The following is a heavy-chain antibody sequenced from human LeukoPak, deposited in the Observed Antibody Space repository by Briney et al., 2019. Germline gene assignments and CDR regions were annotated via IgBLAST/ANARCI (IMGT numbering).Heavy chain of an antibody. CDR1: GGSISSYY. CDR3: ARFKGVAYYYDSSGYCAFDI. Sequence: SETLSLTCTVSGGSISSYYWSWIRQPPGKGLEWIGYIYYGGSTYYNPSLKSRVTISVVTSKNQFSLKLSSVTAADTAVYYCARFKGVAYYYDSSGYCAFDIWGQGTMVTVSS. J-gene: IGHJ3*02. V-gene: IGHV4-59*12. CDR2: IYYGGST. D-gene: IGHD3-22*01.